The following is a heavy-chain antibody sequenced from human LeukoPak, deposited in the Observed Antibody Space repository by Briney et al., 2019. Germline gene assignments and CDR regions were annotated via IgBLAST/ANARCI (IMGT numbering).Heavy chain of an antibody. CDR3: ARVPDCYGSGSYYYYYGMDV. J-gene: IGHJ6*02. CDR1: GFTVSSNY. D-gene: IGHD3-10*01. CDR2: IYSGGST. V-gene: IGHV3-53*01. Sequence: PGGSLRLSCAASGFTVSSNYMSWVRQAPGKGLEWVSVIYSGGSTYYADSVKGRFTISRDNSKNTLYLQMNSLRAEDTAVYYCARVPDCYGSGSYYYYYGMDVWGQGTTVTVSS.